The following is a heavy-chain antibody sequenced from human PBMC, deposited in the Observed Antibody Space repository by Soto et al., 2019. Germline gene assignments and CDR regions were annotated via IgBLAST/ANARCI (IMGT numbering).Heavy chain of an antibody. Sequence: SETLSLTCTVSGGSISSYYWSWIRQPPGKGLEWIGYIYYSGSTNYNPSLKSRVTISVDTSKNQFSLKLSSVTAADTAVYYCAGSSDDSSGYYVYFQHWGQGTLVTVSS. CDR1: GGSISSYY. CDR3: AGSSDDSSGYYVYFQH. D-gene: IGHD3-22*01. J-gene: IGHJ1*01. CDR2: IYYSGST. V-gene: IGHV4-59*08.